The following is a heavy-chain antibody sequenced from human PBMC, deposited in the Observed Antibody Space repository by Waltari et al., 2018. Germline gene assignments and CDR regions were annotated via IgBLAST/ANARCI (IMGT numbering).Heavy chain of an antibody. V-gene: IGHV1-69*12. D-gene: IGHD2-15*01. CDR3: ARARECSGGSCYYWFDP. CDR2: IIPIFSTA. J-gene: IGHJ5*02. Sequence: QVQLVQSGAEVKKPGSSVKVSCKASGGTFSSYAISWVRQAPGQGLEWMGGIIPIFSTANYAQKFQGRVTITADESTSTAYMELSSLRSEDTAVYYCARARECSGGSCYYWFDPWGQGTLVTVSS. CDR1: GGTFSSYA.